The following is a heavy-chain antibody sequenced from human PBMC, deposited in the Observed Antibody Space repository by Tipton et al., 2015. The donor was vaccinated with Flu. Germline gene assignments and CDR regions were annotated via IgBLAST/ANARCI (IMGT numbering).Heavy chain of an antibody. V-gene: IGHV3-48*03. CDR3: ARDSVVVAAPFDY. CDR1: GFTFSSYE. CDR2: ISSSGSTI. Sequence: GSLRLSCAASGFTFSSYEMNWVRQAPGKGLEWVSYISSSGSTIYYADSVKGRFTIPRDNAKNSLYLQMNSLRAEDTAVYYCARDSVVVAAPFDYWGQGTLVTVSS. J-gene: IGHJ4*02. D-gene: IGHD2-15*01.